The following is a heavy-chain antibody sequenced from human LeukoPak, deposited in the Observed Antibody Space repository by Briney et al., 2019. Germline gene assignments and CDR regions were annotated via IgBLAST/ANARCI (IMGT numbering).Heavy chain of an antibody. V-gene: IGHV3-33*01. CDR1: GFTFGGYG. D-gene: IGHD1-14*01. Sequence: GRSLRLSRAGSGFTFGGYGMHWFRQTPRKGLGWVAVIAYDGSRAFYAASVKGRFTISRDNSKNTMSVQMDDLRAEDTAVYYCTRYNNDHFDYWGQGTLVTVSS. CDR2: IAYDGSRA. CDR3: TRYNNDHFDY. J-gene: IGHJ4*02.